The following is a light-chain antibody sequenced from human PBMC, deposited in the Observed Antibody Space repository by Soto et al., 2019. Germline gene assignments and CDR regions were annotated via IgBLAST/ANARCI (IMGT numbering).Light chain of an antibody. J-gene: IGLJ3*02. V-gene: IGLV1-40*01. CDR3: QSYDSSLSDSV. CDR2: GDT. CDR1: SSNIGAGYD. Sequence: QSVLTQPPSVSGAPGQRVTISCTGSSSNIGAGYDVQWYQQLPGTAPKLLIYGDTNRPSGVPDRFSGSNSGTSASLAITGLQDEDESDYYCQSYDSSLSDSVFGGGTKLTVL.